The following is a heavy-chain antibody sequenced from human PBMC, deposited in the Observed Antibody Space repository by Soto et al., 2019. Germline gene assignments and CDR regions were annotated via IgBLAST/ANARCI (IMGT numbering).Heavy chain of an antibody. D-gene: IGHD6-13*01. CDR1: GFTFSDYY. Sequence: QVQLVESGGGLVKPGGSLRLSCAASGFTFSDYYMTWIRQAPGKGLEWVSYISSTNSYTNYADSVKGRFTISRDNAKNSLYLEMNSLGAEDTAVYYCARDSRTTAGVNWFDPWGQGTLVTVSS. CDR3: ARDSRTTAGVNWFDP. J-gene: IGHJ5*02. V-gene: IGHV3-11*05. CDR2: ISSTNSYT.